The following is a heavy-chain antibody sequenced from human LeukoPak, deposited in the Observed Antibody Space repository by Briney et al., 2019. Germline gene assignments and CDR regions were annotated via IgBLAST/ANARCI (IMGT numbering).Heavy chain of an antibody. CDR1: GFTVSSNY. CDR3: ASWPGGWYGEDS. CDR2: IYSGGST. V-gene: IGHV3-53*01. Sequence: GGSLRLSCAASGFTVSSNYMSWVRQAPGKGLEWDSVIYSGGSTYYADSVKGRFTISRDNSKNTLYLQMNSLRAEDTAVYYCASWPGGWYGEDSWGQGTLVTVSS. J-gene: IGHJ4*02. D-gene: IGHD6-19*01.